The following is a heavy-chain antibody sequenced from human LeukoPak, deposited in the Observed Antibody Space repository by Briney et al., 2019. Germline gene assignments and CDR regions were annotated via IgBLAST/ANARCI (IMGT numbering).Heavy chain of an antibody. CDR1: GDSMSTYY. Sequence: ASEPLSLTCTVSGDSMSTYYWSWLRQPPGKGLEWIGFISYSGTTNYNPSLKSRVTISVDTSKNQFSLKVNSVTAADTAVYYCARGGASSRPFHYWGQGTLVTVSS. CDR3: ARGGASSRPFHY. CDR2: ISYSGTT. D-gene: IGHD2-2*01. V-gene: IGHV4-59*01. J-gene: IGHJ4*02.